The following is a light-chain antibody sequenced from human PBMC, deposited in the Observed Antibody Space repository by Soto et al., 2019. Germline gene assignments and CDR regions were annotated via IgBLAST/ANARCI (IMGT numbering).Light chain of an antibody. CDR2: EVS. V-gene: IGLV2-8*01. J-gene: IGLJ1*01. CDR1: SSDVGGDNY. Sequence: QSALTQPPSASGSPGQSVTISCTGTSSDVGGDNYVSWYQQHPGKAPKLMIYEVSKRPSGVPDRFSGSKSGNTASLTVSGLQGEDEADYYCSSYAGSDTYVFGSGTKATVL. CDR3: SSYAGSDTYV.